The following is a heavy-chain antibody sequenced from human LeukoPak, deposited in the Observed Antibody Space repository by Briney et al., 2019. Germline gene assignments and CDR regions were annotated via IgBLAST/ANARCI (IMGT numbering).Heavy chain of an antibody. V-gene: IGHV3-23*01. CDR3: AKAAYGDYDNWFDP. CDR2: IAASSGST. D-gene: IGHD4-17*01. J-gene: IGHJ5*02. CDR1: GFTFSSYA. Sequence: GGSLRLSCAASGFTFSSYAMNWVRQAPGRGLEWVSSIAASSGSTFYADSVKGRFTISRDNSKNTLYLQMNSLRAEDTALYYCAKAAYGDYDNWFDPWGQGTLVTVSS.